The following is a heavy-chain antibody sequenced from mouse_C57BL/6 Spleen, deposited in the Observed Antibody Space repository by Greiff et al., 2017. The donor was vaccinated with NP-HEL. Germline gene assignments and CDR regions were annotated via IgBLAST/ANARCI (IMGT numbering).Heavy chain of an antibody. J-gene: IGHJ2*01. V-gene: IGHV5-17*01. CDR1: GFTFSDYG. Sequence: EVKVVESGGGLVKPGGSLKLSCAASGFTFSDYGMHWVRQAPEKGLEWVAYISSGSSTIYYADTVKGRFTISRDNAKNTLFLQMTSLRSEDTAMYYCARSGLLDYWGQGTTLTVSS. D-gene: IGHD2-4*01. CDR3: ARSGLLDY. CDR2: ISSGSSTI.